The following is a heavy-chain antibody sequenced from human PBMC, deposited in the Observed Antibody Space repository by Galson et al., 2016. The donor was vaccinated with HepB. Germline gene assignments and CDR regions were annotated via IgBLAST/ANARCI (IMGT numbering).Heavy chain of an antibody. V-gene: IGHV4-4*02. CDR2: VFYTGST. J-gene: IGHJ6*02. CDR1: GGSITSNHW. CDR3: AREDYFHYGVDV. Sequence: SETLSLTCVVSGGSITSNHWWTWVRQPPGKGLEWIGKVFYTGSTDSHPSLNSRVTIALDRSQNQFSLKLTSVTAADTAVYYCAREDYFHYGVDVWGQGTTVTVS.